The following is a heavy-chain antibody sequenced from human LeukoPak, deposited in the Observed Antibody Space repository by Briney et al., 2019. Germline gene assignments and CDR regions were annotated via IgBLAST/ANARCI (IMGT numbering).Heavy chain of an antibody. CDR2: ISAYDNNT. V-gene: IGHV1-18*01. CDR1: GYNFNSYG. D-gene: IGHD4-11*01. J-gene: IGHJ4*02. Sequence: SVKVSCKASGYNFNSYGLSWVRQAPGQGLEWMGWISAYDNNTNYEQKFQDRLTVTTDTSTSTLYMELRSLRSDDTAVYYCARARLPNAYFDYWGQGTLVTVSS. CDR3: ARARLPNAYFDY.